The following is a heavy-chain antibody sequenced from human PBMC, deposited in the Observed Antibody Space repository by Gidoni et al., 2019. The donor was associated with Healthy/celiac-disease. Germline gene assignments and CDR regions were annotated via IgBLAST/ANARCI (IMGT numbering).Heavy chain of an antibody. D-gene: IGHD6-19*01. Sequence: QVQLVQSGAEVKKPGSSVNVSCRASGYTFTSYYMHWVRQGPGQGLEWMGIIIRSGGSTSYAQKSQGRVTMTRDTSASTVYMELSSRSADDTAVYYCARDPIGSGWPIDYWGQGTLVTVSS. CDR3: ARDPIGSGWPIDY. CDR2: IIRSGGST. J-gene: IGHJ4*02. V-gene: IGHV1-46*01. CDR1: GYTFTSYY.